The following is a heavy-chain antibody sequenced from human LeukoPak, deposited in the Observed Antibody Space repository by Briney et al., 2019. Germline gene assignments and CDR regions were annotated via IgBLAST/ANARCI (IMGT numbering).Heavy chain of an antibody. CDR2: IYSDNT. Sequence: PGGSLRLSCTVSGFTVSSNSMSWVRQAPGKGLEWVSFIYSDNTHYSYSVKGRFTISRDSSKNTLYLQMNSQSADDKDVYYCARRAGAYSHPYDHWGQGPLVTVPS. D-gene: IGHD4/OR15-4a*01. J-gene: IGHJ4*02. V-gene: IGHV3-53*01. CDR1: GFTVSSNS. CDR3: ARRAGAYSHPYDH.